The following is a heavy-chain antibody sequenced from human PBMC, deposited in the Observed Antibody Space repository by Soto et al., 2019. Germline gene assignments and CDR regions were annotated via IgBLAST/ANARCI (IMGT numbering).Heavy chain of an antibody. Sequence: EVQMVESGGGLVQPGGSLRLSCAASGFTLSNYAVNLVRQAPGKGLEWVSYISGDSSDTYYGDSVKGRFTISRDTAGNSVYLQMNSLRDEDPAVYYCARIKLVDFFFINVDVYDMDVWGLGTQVIVSS. CDR2: ISGDSSDT. CDR1: GFTLSNYA. V-gene: IGHV3-48*02. CDR3: ARIKLVDFFFINVDVYDMDV. J-gene: IGHJ6*02. D-gene: IGHD2-15*01.